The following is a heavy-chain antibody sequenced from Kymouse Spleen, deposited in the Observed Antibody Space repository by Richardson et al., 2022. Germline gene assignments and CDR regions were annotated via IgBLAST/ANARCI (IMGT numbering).Heavy chain of an antibody. D-gene: IGHD1-26*01. CDR3: ARGIVGATKDWAFDY. V-gene: IGHV4-34*01. CDR2: INHSGST. CDR1: GGSFSGYY. J-gene: IGHJ4*02. Sequence: QVQLQQWGAGLLKPSETLSLTCAVYGGSFSGYYWSWIRQPPGKGLEWIGEINHSGSTNYNPSLKSRVTISVDTSKNQFSLKLSSVTAADTAVYYCARGIVGATKDWAFDYWGQGTLVTVSS.